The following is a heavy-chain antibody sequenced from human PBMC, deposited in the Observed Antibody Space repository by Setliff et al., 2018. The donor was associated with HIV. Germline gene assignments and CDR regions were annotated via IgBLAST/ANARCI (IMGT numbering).Heavy chain of an antibody. D-gene: IGHD1-26*01. V-gene: IGHV4-61*02. CDR1: GGSITSGSDY. CDR2: IYTSGST. Sequence: PSETLSLTCTVSGGSITSGSDYWSWIRQPAGKGLEWIGRIYTSGSTKYNPSLKSRVTISVDTSKNQFSLKVSSVTAADTAVYYCARGGSGSPFDYWGQGTLVTVSS. J-gene: IGHJ4*02. CDR3: ARGGSGSPFDY.